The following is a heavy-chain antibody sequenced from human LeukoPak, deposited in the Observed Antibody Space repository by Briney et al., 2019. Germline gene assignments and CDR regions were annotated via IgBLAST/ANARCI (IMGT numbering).Heavy chain of an antibody. D-gene: IGHD6-19*01. CDR2: IYYSGST. J-gene: IGHJ6*02. Sequence: PSETLSLTCTVSGGSISSSSNYWGWIRQPPGKGLEWIGSIYYSGSTYYNPSLKSRVTISVDTSKNQFSLKLSSVTAADTAVYYCARRMAGTNYYGMDVWGQGTTVTVSS. V-gene: IGHV4-39*01. CDR1: GGSISSSSNY. CDR3: ARRMAGTNYYGMDV.